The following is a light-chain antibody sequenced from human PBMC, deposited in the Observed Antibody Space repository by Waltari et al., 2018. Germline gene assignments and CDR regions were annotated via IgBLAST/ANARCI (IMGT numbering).Light chain of an antibody. CDR1: QGILNS. V-gene: IGKV1-NL1*01. CDR3: QQYFVFPYT. Sequence: IQMTQSPSALSPSVVDTVTITCRTSQGILNSLAWYQQKSGKAPKVLLSTASRLQSGVPSRFSGSGSGTLYTLTISGLQPEDFATYYCQQYFVFPYTFGQGTKLEI. CDR2: TAS. J-gene: IGKJ2*01.